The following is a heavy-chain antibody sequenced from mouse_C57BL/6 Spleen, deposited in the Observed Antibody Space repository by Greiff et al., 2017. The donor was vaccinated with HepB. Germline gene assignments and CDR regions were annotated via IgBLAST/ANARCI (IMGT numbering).Heavy chain of an antibody. CDR2: IRNKANNHAT. CDR3: TPNWDREAWFAY. D-gene: IGHD4-1*01. J-gene: IGHJ3*01. CDR1: GFTFSDAW. Sequence: EVKLEESGGGLVQPGGSMKLSCAASGFTFSDAWMDWVRQSPEKGLEWVAEIRNKANNHATYYAESVKGRFTISRDDSKSSVYLQMNSLRAEDTGIYYCTPNWDREAWFAYWGQGTLVTVSA. V-gene: IGHV6-6*01.